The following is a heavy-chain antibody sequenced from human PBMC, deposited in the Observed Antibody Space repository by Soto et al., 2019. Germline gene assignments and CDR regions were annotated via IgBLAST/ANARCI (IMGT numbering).Heavy chain of an antibody. D-gene: IGHD2-15*01. V-gene: IGHV3-23*01. Sequence: EVHLLESGGGLVQPGGSLRLSCAASGFNFRNYAMSWVRQVPGKGLEWVSAISRNGDATYYADSVKGRFTISRDNSENPLCLKMNRLRAEDTATNLCSQGGGFWSGGSWNFSPGSDWGQGALVTVSS. CDR1: GFNFRNYA. J-gene: IGHJ4*02. CDR2: ISRNGDAT. CDR3: SQGGGFWSGGSWNFSPGSD.